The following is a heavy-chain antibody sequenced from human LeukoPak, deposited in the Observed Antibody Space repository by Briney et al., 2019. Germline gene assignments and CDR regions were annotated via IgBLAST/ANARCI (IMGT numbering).Heavy chain of an antibody. D-gene: IGHD4-17*01. Sequence: GGSLRLSCAASGFTFSSYEMNWVRQAPGKGLEWVSYITTSGCTIYYADSVKGRFTISRDNAKNSLYLQMNSLRAEDTAVYYCARGEDYGTNSFDYWGQGTLVTVSS. CDR2: ITTSGCTI. V-gene: IGHV3-48*03. CDR3: ARGEDYGTNSFDY. CDR1: GFTFSSYE. J-gene: IGHJ4*02.